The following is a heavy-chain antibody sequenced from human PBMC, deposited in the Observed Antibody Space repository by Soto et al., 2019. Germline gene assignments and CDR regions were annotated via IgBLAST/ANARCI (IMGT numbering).Heavy chain of an antibody. J-gene: IGHJ6*02. CDR2: ITYEGSHQ. D-gene: IGHD6-13*01. Sequence: QVQLVESGGGVVQPGKSVRLSCAASGFTFSLYGIHWVRQAPGKGLEWVAFITYEGSHQDYVDSVKGRFTLSRDNSKNIVYLQMNSLRPEDTAVYYCAKVVTAASDNYYNTGLDVWGHGTSVTVSS. CDR1: GFTFSLYG. CDR3: AKVVTAASDNYYNTGLDV. V-gene: IGHV3-30*18.